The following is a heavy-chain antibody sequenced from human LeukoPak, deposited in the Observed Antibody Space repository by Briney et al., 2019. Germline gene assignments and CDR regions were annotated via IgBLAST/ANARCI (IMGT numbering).Heavy chain of an antibody. D-gene: IGHD6-13*01. CDR3: ARMYSSSWYGEYFQH. J-gene: IGHJ1*01. CDR1: GGSISSYY. CDR2: IYYSGST. Sequence: SETLSLTCTVSGGSISSYYWSWIRQPPGKGLEWIGYIYYSGSTNYNPSLKSRVTISVDTSKNQFSLKLSSVTAADAAVYYCARMYSSSWYGEYFQHWGQGTLVTVSS. V-gene: IGHV4-59*08.